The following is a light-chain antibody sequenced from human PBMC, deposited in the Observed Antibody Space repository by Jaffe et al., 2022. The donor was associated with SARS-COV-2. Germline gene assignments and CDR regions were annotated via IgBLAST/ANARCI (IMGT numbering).Light chain of an antibody. CDR1: QSVLYSSDNKNY. CDR3: QQYYATPIT. Sequence: DIVMTQSPDSLAVSLGERVTINCKSSQSVLYSSDNKNYLGWYQRKPGQPPKLLIYWASTRQSGVPDRFSGSGSGTDFTLTISNLQAEDVAVYLCQQYYATPITFGQGTRLEIK. CDR2: WAS. V-gene: IGKV4-1*01. J-gene: IGKJ5*01.